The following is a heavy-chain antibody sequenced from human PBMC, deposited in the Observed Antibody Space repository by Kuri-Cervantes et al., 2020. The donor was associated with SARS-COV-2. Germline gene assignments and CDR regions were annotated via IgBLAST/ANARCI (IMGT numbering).Heavy chain of an antibody. CDR2: IYYSGST. CDR1: GGSISSYY. Sequence: SETLSLTCTVSGGSISSYYWSWIRQPPGKGLEWIGYIYYSGSTNYNPSLKSRVTISVDTSKNQFSLKLSSVTAADTAVYYCARDRIQLWYYGMDVGGQGTTVTVSS. J-gene: IGHJ6*02. D-gene: IGHD5-18*01. V-gene: IGHV4-59*01. CDR3: ARDRIQLWYYGMDV.